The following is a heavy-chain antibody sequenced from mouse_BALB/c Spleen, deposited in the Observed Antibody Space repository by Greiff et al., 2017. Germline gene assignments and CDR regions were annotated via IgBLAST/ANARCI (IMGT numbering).Heavy chain of an antibody. Sequence: VQLHQSGAELVKPGASVKLSCTASGFNIKDTYMHWVKQRPEQGLEWIGRIDPANGNTKYDPKFQGKATITADTASNTAYLQLSSLTSEDTAVYYCALSYGNYVLDYWGQGTSVTVSS. J-gene: IGHJ4*01. CDR3: ALSYGNYVLDY. CDR2: IDPANGNT. V-gene: IGHV14-3*02. D-gene: IGHD2-1*01. CDR1: GFNIKDTY.